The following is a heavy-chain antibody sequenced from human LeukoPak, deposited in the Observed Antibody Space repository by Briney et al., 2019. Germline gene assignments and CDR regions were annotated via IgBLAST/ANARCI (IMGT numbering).Heavy chain of an antibody. Sequence: GGSLRLSCSASGFPFSSYAMHWVRQAPGKGLEYVSAISDSGGSTYYADSVKGSFTISRDNSKNTLYLQMSSLRAKDTPVYFCVRGYSFGPYGMDVWGQGTTVTVSS. CDR2: ISDSGGST. CDR3: VRGYSFGPYGMDV. V-gene: IGHV3-64D*09. CDR1: GFPFSSYA. D-gene: IGHD2-15*01. J-gene: IGHJ6*02.